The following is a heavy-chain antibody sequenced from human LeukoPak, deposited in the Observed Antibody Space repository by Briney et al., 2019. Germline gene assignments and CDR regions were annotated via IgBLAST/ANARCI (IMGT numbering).Heavy chain of an antibody. CDR1: GGFSSGYY. Sequence: MTSETRSLTCAVYGGFSSGYYWSWIRQPPESGLEWIGEVNHSASTNYNPSLKSRVTISVDTSKNQFSLKLSSAPAADTAVYYCASGDPTSYKDSGTYAIPDYWGQGFLVTVSS. CDR2: VNHSAST. V-gene: IGHV4-34*01. J-gene: IGHJ4*02. D-gene: IGHD3-10*01. CDR3: ASGDPTSYKDSGTYAIPDY.